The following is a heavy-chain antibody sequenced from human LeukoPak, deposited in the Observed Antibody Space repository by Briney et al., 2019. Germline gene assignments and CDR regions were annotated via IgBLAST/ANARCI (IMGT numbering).Heavy chain of an antibody. Sequence: GGSLRLSGAASGFTFSSYAMSWVRQAPGKGLEWVSVISGSGGSTYYADSVKGRFTISRDNSKNTLYLQMNSLRAEDTAVYYCAKGISSSWYDYWGQGTLVTVSS. CDR1: GFTFSSYA. CDR2: ISGSGGST. V-gene: IGHV3-23*01. J-gene: IGHJ4*02. CDR3: AKGISSSWYDY. D-gene: IGHD6-13*01.